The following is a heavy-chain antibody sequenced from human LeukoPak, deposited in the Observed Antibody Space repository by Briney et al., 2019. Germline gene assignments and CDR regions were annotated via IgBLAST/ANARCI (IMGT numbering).Heavy chain of an antibody. Sequence: PSETLSLTCTVSGGSISSSSYYWGWIRQPPGKGLEWIGSIYYSGSTYYNPSLKSRVTISVDTSKNQFSLKLSSVTAADTAVYYCARAGTRHGSGSYARYWGQGTLVTVSS. CDR3: ARAGTRHGSGSYARY. J-gene: IGHJ4*02. CDR1: GGSISSSSYY. D-gene: IGHD3-10*01. V-gene: IGHV4-39*07. CDR2: IYYSGST.